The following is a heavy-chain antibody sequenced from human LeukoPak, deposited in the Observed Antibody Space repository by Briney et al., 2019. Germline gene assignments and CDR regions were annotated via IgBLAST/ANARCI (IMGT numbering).Heavy chain of an antibody. Sequence: GGSLRLSCAVSGITLRNYGMSWVRQAPGKGLEWVAGISDSGGSTNYADSVKGRFAISRDNPKNTLYLQMNSLRAEDTAVYFCAKRGVVIRVILVGFHKEAYYFDSWGQGALVTVSS. CDR2: ISDSGGST. CDR1: GITLRNYG. J-gene: IGHJ4*02. V-gene: IGHV3-23*01. D-gene: IGHD3-22*01. CDR3: AKRGVVIRVILVGFHKEAYYFDS.